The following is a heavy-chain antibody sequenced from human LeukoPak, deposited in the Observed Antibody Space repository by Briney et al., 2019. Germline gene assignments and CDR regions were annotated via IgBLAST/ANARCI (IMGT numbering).Heavy chain of an antibody. CDR3: ARGLETHNQSKYRKGF. CDR1: GFTFSSYS. D-gene: IGHD2/OR15-2a*01. J-gene: IGHJ4*02. CDR2: ISSSSSTI. Sequence: HPGGSLRLSCAASGFTFSSYSMNWVRQAPGKGLEWVSYISSSSSTIYYADSVKGRFTISRDNAKNSLYLQMNSLRAEDTAVYYCARGLETHNQSKYRKGFWGQGTLVTVSS. V-gene: IGHV3-48*04.